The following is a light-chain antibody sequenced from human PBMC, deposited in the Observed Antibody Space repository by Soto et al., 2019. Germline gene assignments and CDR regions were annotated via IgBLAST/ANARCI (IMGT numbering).Light chain of an antibody. CDR3: QQYDNRPFT. V-gene: IGKV1-33*01. CDR1: QDISNY. J-gene: IGKJ5*01. Sequence: DIQMTQSPSSLSASVGDRVTITCQPSQDISNYLNWYQQKPGKAPKLLIYDASNLETGVPSRFSGSGSGTDFTITICSLQPQGLATEYCQQYDNRPFTFGQGTRLQIK. CDR2: DAS.